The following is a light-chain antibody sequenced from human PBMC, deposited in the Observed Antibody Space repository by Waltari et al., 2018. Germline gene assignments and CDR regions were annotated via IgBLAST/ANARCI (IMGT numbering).Light chain of an antibody. Sequence: QLVVTQSPSASAPLGASVKLTCTLSSGHSSNVIAWLQQRPEKGPRYLVKVNSDGSHSKGDGIPDRFSGSSSGAGRDLTLASRRSDDEGYYYCETGGHGTWVFGGGTKLTVL. CDR2: VNSDGSH. CDR1: SGHSSNV. CDR3: ETGGHGTWV. V-gene: IGLV4-69*01. J-gene: IGLJ3*02.